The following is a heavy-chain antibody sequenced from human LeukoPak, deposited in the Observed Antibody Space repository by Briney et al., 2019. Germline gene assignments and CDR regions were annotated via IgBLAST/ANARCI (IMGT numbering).Heavy chain of an antibody. Sequence: GSLRLSCAASGFTFTGYTMNWVRQAPGKGLEWVSSISGGSTSINYADSVKGRFTISRDNANNSLYLQMNSLRAEDTAVYYCASGGETDYWGQGTLVTVSS. V-gene: IGHV3-21*06. CDR3: ASGGETDY. CDR1: GFTFTGYT. J-gene: IGHJ4*02. CDR2: ISGGSTSI. D-gene: IGHD3-16*01.